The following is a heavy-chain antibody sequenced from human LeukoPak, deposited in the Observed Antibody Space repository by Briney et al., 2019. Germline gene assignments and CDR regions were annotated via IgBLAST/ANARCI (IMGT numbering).Heavy chain of an antibody. CDR1: GYTFTSNY. V-gene: IGHV1-46*01. D-gene: IGHD2-8*02. J-gene: IGHJ5*02. CDR2: ISPSGGST. CDR3: ARDNSVRDEAWCLTP. Sequence: ASVKVSCKAFGYTFTSNYMHWVRQAPGQGPEWMGVISPSGGSTTYAQKFQGRVTLTRDMSTSTDYLELSSLRSEDTAVYYCARDNSVRDEAWCLTPGGQEPW.